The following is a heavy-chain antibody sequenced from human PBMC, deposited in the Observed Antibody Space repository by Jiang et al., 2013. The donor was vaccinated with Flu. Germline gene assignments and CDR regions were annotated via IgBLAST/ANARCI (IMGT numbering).Heavy chain of an antibody. J-gene: IGHJ4*01. CDR2: VSYRGYT. CDR3: ARRGQGALDMI. V-gene: IGHV4-39*07. D-gene: IGHD1-26*01. Sequence: GSGLVKPSETLSLTCTVSGGSIISTAYYWGWIRQPPGKGLEWIGCVSYRGYTYSSPSLKSRVTMSVDTSKNQFSLKLSSVTVADMAVYYCARRGQGALDMIWGQGTLVIVSA. CDR1: GGSIISTAYY.